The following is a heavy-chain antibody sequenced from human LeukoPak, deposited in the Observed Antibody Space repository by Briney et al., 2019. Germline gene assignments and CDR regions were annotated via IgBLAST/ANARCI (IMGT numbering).Heavy chain of an antibody. D-gene: IGHD3-22*01. J-gene: IGHJ4*02. V-gene: IGHV3-30-3*01. Sequence: GGSLRLSCAASGFTFSSYAMHWVRQAPGKGLEWVAVISYDGSNKYYADSVKGRFTISRDNSKNTLYLQMNSLRAEDTAVYYCARDVYDSSGYYFDYRGQGTLVTVSS. CDR2: ISYDGSNK. CDR1: GFTFSSYA. CDR3: ARDVYDSSGYYFDY.